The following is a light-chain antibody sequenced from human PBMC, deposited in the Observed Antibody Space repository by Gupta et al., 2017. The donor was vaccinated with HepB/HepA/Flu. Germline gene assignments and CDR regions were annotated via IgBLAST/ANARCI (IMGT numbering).Light chain of an antibody. CDR2: GAS. V-gene: IGKV3-20*01. J-gene: IGKJ4*01. CDR3: QPYGGSPPYT. CDR1: QGVSSNF. Sequence: IVLTQPPGPLSLSPRERPTLPCTASQGVSSNFLAWYQQKPGQAPRLLIYGASTRATGIPDRFSGSGSGTDFTLTISRLEPEDFAVYYCQPYGGSPPYTCGGGTKVEIK.